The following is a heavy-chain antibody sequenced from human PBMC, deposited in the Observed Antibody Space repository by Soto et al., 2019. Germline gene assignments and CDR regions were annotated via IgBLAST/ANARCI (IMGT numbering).Heavy chain of an antibody. Sequence: ASVKVSCKVSGYTLTELSMHWVRQAPGKGLEWMGGFDPEDGETIYAQKFQGRVTMTEDTSTDTAYMELSSLRSEDTAVYYCATDRRVPTPPVSWGQGTLVTVSS. CDR1: GYTLTELS. J-gene: IGHJ5*02. CDR2: FDPEDGET. V-gene: IGHV1-24*01. D-gene: IGHD3-16*01. CDR3: ATDRRVPTPPVS.